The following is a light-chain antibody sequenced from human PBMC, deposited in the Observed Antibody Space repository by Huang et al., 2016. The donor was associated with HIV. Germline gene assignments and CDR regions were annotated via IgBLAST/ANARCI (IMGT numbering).Light chain of an antibody. CDR2: DTA. Sequence: EIVLTQSQATLSLSPGERATLSCRASQSVGGYLAWYQQKPGQAPRLLIYDTATRATGIPASFSGSGSETDFTLTISSLEPEDFAVYYCQQSGSFGQGTKVDIK. V-gene: IGKV3-11*01. CDR1: QSVGGY. J-gene: IGKJ2*01. CDR3: QQSGS.